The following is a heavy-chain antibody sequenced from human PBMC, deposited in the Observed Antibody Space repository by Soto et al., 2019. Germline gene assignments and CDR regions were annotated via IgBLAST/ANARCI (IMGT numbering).Heavy chain of an antibody. CDR3: AHCTLHDYGDYDPGTSHVFDS. J-gene: IGHJ4*02. CDR1: GFSLSNSGVG. Sequence: QITLKESGPSPVKPTQTLTVTCTFSGFSLSNSGVGVAWIRQPPGKALEWLALIYGDNDKRYSPSLKTRLTITKATSKNQVVLTMTNMDPVDTATYYWAHCTLHDYGDYDPGTSHVFDSWGQGTLVTVSS. D-gene: IGHD4-17*01. V-gene: IGHV2-5*02. CDR2: IYGDNDK.